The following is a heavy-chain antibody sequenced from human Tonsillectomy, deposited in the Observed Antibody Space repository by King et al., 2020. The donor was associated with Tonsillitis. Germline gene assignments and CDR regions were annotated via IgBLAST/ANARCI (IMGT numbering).Heavy chain of an antibody. Sequence: VQLVESGAEVKKPGASVKVSCKASGYTFTGYYVLWVRQAPGQGLEWMGWINPNSGGTNYAQKFQGRVTMTRDTSISTAYMELSRLRSDDTAVYYCAGDRVQFPNSADYGGQGTLVPVPS. CDR2: INPNSGGT. CDR3: AGDRVQFPNSADY. CDR1: GYTFTGYY. D-gene: IGHD1-1*01. V-gene: IGHV1-2*02. J-gene: IGHJ4*02.